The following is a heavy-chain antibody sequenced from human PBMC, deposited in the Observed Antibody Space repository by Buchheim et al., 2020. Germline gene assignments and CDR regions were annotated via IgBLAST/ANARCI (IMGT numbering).Heavy chain of an antibody. J-gene: IGHJ4*02. V-gene: IGHV4-30-4*07. CDR3: AREGTAHSTIDY. Sequence: QVQLQESGPGLVKPSQTLSLTCAVSGGSISSGGYSWSWIRQPPGKGLEWIGYIYYSGSTYYNPYLKSRVTISVDTSKNQFSLKLSSVTAADTAVYYCAREGTAHSTIDYWGQGTL. CDR2: IYYSGST. CDR1: GGSISSGGYS. D-gene: IGHD2-2*01.